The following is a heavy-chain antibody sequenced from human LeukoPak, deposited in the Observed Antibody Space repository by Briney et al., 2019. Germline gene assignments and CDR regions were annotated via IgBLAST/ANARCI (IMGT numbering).Heavy chain of an antibody. CDR1: GFTFSSYS. CDR3: ARPEGSGYYKYFQH. Sequence: GGSLRLSCAASGFTFSSYSMNWVRKAPGKGLEWVSSISSSSSYIYYADSVKGRFTISRDNAKNSLYLQMNSLRAEDTAVYYCARPEGSGYYKYFQHWGQGTLVTVSS. J-gene: IGHJ1*01. D-gene: IGHD3-22*01. V-gene: IGHV3-21*01. CDR2: ISSSSSYI.